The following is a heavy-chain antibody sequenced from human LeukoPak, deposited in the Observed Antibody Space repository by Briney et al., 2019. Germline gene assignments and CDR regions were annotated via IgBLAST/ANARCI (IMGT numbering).Heavy chain of an antibody. D-gene: IGHD6-13*01. CDR2: IKEDGSGK. CDR1: GLTFSTYW. J-gene: IGHJ4*02. CDR3: ARDLFAAAAGTKD. Sequence: GGSLRLSCAASGLTFSTYWMSWVRQAPGKGLEWVANIKEDGSGKYYVDSVKGRFTISRDNAKNSLYLQMNSLRAEDTAVYYCARDLFAAAAGTKDWGQGTLVTVSS. V-gene: IGHV3-7*01.